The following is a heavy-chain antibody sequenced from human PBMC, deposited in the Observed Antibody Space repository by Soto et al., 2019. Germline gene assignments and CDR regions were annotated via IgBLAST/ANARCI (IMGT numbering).Heavy chain of an antibody. V-gene: IGHV1-46*01. D-gene: IGHD2-21*02. J-gene: IGHJ4*02. CDR3: ARSPPLRECPGGDCSHFDY. Sequence: QVQLVQSGAGGQKPGASVKVSCEASGYRFTAYYTHWVRQAPGQGLEWMAIINPSSGVANYAQRFQGRFTMTRDTSTSTVYMELSRLRSEDTAVYYCARSPPLRECPGGDCSHFDYWGQGTLVTVS. CDR1: GYRFTAYY. CDR2: INPSSGVA.